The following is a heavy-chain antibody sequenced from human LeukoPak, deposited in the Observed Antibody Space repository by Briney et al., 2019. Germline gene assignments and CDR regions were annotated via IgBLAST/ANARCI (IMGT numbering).Heavy chain of an antibody. CDR3: ARGKDYYDSSGYLDY. CDR2: IIPIFGTA. CDR1: GGTFSSYA. V-gene: IGHV1-69*05. Sequence: SVKVSCKASGGTFSSYAISWVRQAPGQGLEWMGRIIPIFGTANYAQKFQGRVTITTDESTSTAYMELSSLRSEDTAVYYCARGKDYYDSSGYLDYWGQGTLVTDSS. J-gene: IGHJ4*02. D-gene: IGHD3-22*01.